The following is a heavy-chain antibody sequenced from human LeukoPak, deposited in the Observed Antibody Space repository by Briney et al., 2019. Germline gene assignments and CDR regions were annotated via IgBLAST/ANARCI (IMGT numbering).Heavy chain of an antibody. V-gene: IGHV3-23*01. D-gene: IGHD6-6*01. CDR3: ATSIAARRDY. CDR1: GFTFSSYG. J-gene: IGHJ4*02. CDR2: ISGSGGST. Sequence: GGSLRLSCAASGFTFSSYGMSWVRQAPGKGLEWVSAISGSGGSTYYADSVKGRFTISRDNAKNSLYLQMNSLRAEDTAVYYCATSIAARRDYWGQGTLVTVSS.